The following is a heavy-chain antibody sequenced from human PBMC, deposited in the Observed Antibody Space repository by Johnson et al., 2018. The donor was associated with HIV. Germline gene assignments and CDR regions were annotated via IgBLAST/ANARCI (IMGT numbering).Heavy chain of an antibody. CDR1: GFTFSSYD. D-gene: IGHD3-16*01. V-gene: IGHV3-13*01. CDR2: IGTAGDT. CDR3: AREGPVPGGDAFDI. Sequence: EKLVESGGGLVQPGGSLRLSCAASGFTFSSYDMHWVRQATGKGLEWVSAIGTAGDTYYPGSVKGRFTISRENAKNSLYLQMNSLRAGDTAVYYCAREGPVPGGDAFDIWGQGTMVTVSS. J-gene: IGHJ3*02.